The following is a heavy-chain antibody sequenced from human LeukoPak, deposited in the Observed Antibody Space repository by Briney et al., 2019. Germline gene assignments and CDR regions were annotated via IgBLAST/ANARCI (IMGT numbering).Heavy chain of an antibody. CDR1: GGSISSYY. Sequence: KPSETLSLTCTVSGGSISSYYWAWIRQPPGKGLEWIGEINHSGSTNYNPSLKSRVTISVDTSKNQFSLKLSSVTAADTAVYYCARVTGYTIEDYFDYWGQGTLVTVSA. CDR3: ARVTGYTIEDYFDY. J-gene: IGHJ4*02. V-gene: IGHV4-34*01. D-gene: IGHD3-9*01. CDR2: INHSGST.